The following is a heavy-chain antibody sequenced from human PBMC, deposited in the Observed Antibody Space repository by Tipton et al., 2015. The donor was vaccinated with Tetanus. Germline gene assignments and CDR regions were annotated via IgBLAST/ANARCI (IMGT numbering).Heavy chain of an antibody. V-gene: IGHV4-39*02. Sequence: TLFLTCTVSGGSISSSSYYWGWIRQPPGKGLEWIGTINYSGSTYYNPSLKSRVTISVDTSKNQFSLKLSSVSAADTAVYYCARDQARGARGWNYFDCWGQGTLVTVSS. CDR2: INYSGST. CDR3: ARDQARGARGWNYFDC. D-gene: IGHD1-26*01. CDR1: GGSISSSSYY. J-gene: IGHJ4*02.